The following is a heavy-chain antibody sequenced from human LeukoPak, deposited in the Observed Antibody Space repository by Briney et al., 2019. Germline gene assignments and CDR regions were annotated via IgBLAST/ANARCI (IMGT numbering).Heavy chain of an antibody. CDR1: GFTVSANY. J-gene: IGHJ4*02. V-gene: IGHV3-53*04. CDR3: ARSRGSYLEYFDY. CDR2: IYSGGST. Sequence: GGSMRLSCAASGFTVSANYMSWVRQDPGEGLEGVSVIYSGGSTYYADSVKGRFTISRHNSNNTLYLQMNSLRAEDTAVYYCARSRGSYLEYFDYWGQGTLVTVSS. D-gene: IGHD1-26*01.